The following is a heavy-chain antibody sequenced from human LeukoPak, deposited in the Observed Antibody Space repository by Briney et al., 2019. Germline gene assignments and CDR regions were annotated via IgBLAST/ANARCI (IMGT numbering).Heavy chain of an antibody. CDR1: GFTFSSYG. CDR3: ARDSSDLRYFDWLLSATFDY. CDR2: ISSSSSYI. D-gene: IGHD3-9*01. J-gene: IGHJ4*02. V-gene: IGHV3-21*01. Sequence: GGSLRLSCEVSGFTFSSYGMSWVRQAPGKGLEWVSSISSSSSYIYYADSVKGRFTISRDNAKNSLYLQMNSLRAEDTAVYYCARDSSDLRYFDWLLSATFDYWGQGTLVTVSS.